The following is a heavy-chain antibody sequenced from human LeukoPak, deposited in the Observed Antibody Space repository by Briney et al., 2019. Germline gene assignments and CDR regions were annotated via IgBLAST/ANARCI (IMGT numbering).Heavy chain of an antibody. V-gene: IGHV4-30-4*01. D-gene: IGHD5-12*01. CDR2: IYYSGST. Sequence: PSQTLSLTCTVSGGSISSGDYYWSWIRQPPGKGLEWIGYIYYSGSTYYNPSLKSRVTISVDTSKNQFSLKLSSVTAADTAVYYCARISLRSERFDYWGQGTLVTVSS. CDR1: GGSISSGDYY. J-gene: IGHJ4*02. CDR3: ARISLRSERFDY.